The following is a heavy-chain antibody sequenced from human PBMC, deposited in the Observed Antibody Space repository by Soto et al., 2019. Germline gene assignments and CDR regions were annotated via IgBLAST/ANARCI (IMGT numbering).Heavy chain of an antibody. CDR3: ARDGALYDSRAYYYLY. CDR2: ITPMFGTP. V-gene: IGHV1-69*13. D-gene: IGHD3-22*01. J-gene: IGHJ4*02. Sequence: ASVKVSCKASGGTFSSYTITWVRQAPGQGLEWMGGITPMFGTPNYAQKFRGRVTITADESTSTAYMELSSLRSEDTAMYFCARDGALYDSRAYYYLYWGQGTLVTVSS. CDR1: GGTFSSYT.